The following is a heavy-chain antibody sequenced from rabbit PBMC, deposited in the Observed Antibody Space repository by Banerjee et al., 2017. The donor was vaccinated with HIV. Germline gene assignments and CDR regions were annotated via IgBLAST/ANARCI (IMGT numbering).Heavy chain of an antibody. V-gene: IGHV1S45*01. J-gene: IGHJ4*01. D-gene: IGHD4-2*01. CDR2: IYTDDGNT. CDR1: GFSFSSSYW. CDR3: ARGGYAGGAYYFNL. Sequence: QEQLEESGGDLVKPEGSLTLTCTASGFSFSSSYWICWVRQAPGKGLEWIACIYTDDGNTYYASWAKGRFTISKTSSTTVTLQMTSLTAADTATHFCARGGYAGGAYYFNLWGPGTLVTVS.